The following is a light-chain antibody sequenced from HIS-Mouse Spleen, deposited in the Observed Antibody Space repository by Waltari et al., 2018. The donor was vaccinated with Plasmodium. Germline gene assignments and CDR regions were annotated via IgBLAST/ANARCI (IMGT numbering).Light chain of an antibody. V-gene: IGLV3-10*01. CDR2: EDS. CDR1: ALPQKV. J-gene: IGLJ3*02. CDR3: YSTDSSGNHRV. Sequence: SYELTQPPSVSVSPGQTARITCYGDALPQKVAYWYQKKSGQAPVLVIYEDSKRPSGIPERFSGSSSGTMATLTISGAQVEDEADYYCYSTDSSGNHRVFGGGTKLTVL.